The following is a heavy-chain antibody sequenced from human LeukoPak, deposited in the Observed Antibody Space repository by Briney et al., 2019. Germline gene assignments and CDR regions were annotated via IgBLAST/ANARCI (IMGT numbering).Heavy chain of an antibody. CDR2: INPNSGGT. CDR3: AVGDVDTAMVTGY. Sequence: ASVKSSGRVLDYTLTGYCMPGVPQAPGEGLEWMGWINPNSGGTNYAQKFQGRVTMTRDTSISTAYMELSRLRSDDTAVYYCAVGDVDTAMVTGYWGQGTLVTVSS. D-gene: IGHD5-18*01. V-gene: IGHV1-2*02. J-gene: IGHJ4*02. CDR1: DYTLTGYC.